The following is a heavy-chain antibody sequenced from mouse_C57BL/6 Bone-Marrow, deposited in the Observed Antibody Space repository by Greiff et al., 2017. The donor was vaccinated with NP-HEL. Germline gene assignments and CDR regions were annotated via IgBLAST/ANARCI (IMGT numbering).Heavy chain of an antibody. J-gene: IGHJ2*01. Sequence: QVQLQQPGAELVRPGTSVKLSCKASGYTFTSYWMHWVKQRPGQGLEWIGVIDSSDSYTNYHQKFKGKATLTVDTSSSTAYMQLSSLTSEDSAVYYCERRGFTTVGGRYYFDYWGQGTTLTVSS. CDR2: IDSSDSYT. CDR3: ERRGFTTVGGRYYFDY. V-gene: IGHV1-59*01. D-gene: IGHD1-1*01. CDR1: GYTFTSYW.